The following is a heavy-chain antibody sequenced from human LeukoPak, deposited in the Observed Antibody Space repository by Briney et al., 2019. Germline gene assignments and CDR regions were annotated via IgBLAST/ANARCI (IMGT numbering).Heavy chain of an antibody. V-gene: IGHV3-9*01. Sequence: GGSLRLSCAASGFTFDDYAMHWVRQAPGKGLEWVSGISWNSGSIGYADSVKGRFTISRDNAKNSLYLQMNSLRAEDTALYYCAKGYGSGSYYAYYFDYWGQGTLVTVSS. CDR1: GFTFDDYA. CDR3: AKGYGSGSYYAYYFDY. CDR2: ISWNSGSI. J-gene: IGHJ4*02. D-gene: IGHD3-10*01.